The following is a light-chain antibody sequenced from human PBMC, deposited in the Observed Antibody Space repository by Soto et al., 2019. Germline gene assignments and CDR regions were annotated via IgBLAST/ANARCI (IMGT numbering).Light chain of an antibody. CDR3: CSYAGSSTYV. Sequence: QSVLTQPPSASGSPGQSVAISCTGTSSDVGGYSYVSWYQQHPGKAPKLMIYEGSKRPSGVSNRFSGSKSGNTAFLTISGLQAEDEADYYCCSYAGSSTYVFGTGTQLTVL. CDR1: SSDVGGYSY. CDR2: EGS. J-gene: IGLJ1*01. V-gene: IGLV2-23*01.